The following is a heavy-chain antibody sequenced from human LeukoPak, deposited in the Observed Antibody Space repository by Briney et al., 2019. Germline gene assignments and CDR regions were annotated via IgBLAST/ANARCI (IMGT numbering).Heavy chain of an antibody. CDR2: ISSSSSYI. J-gene: IGHJ6*04. D-gene: IGHD6-19*01. V-gene: IGHV3-21*01. Sequence: GGSLRLSCAASGFTFSSYSMNWVRQSPGKGLEWVSSISSSSSYIYYPDSVKGRFTIPRDNAKNSLYLKMNSPRAEDMAVYYCARDPGGYSSGGELDVWGKGTTVTVSS. CDR1: GFTFSSYS. CDR3: ARDPGGYSSGGELDV.